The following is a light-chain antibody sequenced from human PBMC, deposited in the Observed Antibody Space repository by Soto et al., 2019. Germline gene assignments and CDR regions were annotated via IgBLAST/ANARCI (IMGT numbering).Light chain of an antibody. CDR3: QQYCDTPWT. CDR1: QSVLSRSNNQHC. J-gene: IGKJ1*01. Sequence: DIVMTQSPDSLAVSLGERATINCESSQSVLSRSNNQHCLAWYQQKPGQPPKLLIYWASTRESGVPDRFSGSGSGTDFTLTISGRQAEDVAVYFCQQYCDTPWTFGRGTKVEI. V-gene: IGKV4-1*01. CDR2: WAS.